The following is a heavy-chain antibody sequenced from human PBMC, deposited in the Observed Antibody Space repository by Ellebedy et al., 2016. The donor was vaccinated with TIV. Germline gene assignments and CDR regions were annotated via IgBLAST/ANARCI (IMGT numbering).Heavy chain of an antibody. Sequence: GGSLRLSCVVSGFTFTPYAMNWVRQAPGKGLEWLSYISGSSLTIYYADSVKGRFILSRDNAENSLYLQMTSLRAEDTAVYYCARDMAWGNERVNDALDMWGQGTMVIVSP. CDR2: ISGSSLTI. J-gene: IGHJ3*02. V-gene: IGHV3-48*04. CDR1: GFTFTPYA. CDR3: ARDMAWGNERVNDALDM. D-gene: IGHD1-1*01.